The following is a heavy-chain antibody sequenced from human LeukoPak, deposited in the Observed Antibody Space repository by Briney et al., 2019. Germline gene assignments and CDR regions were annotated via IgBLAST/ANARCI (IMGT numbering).Heavy chain of an antibody. Sequence: QPGGSLRLSCAASGFTFSSYSMNWVRQAPGKGLEWVSYISSSSTTIYYADSLKGRFTISRDNGKNSLYLQMNSLRDEDTAVYYCARDRYCGGDCYSNAFDIWGQGTMVTVSS. V-gene: IGHV3-48*02. J-gene: IGHJ3*02. CDR2: ISSSSTTI. D-gene: IGHD2-21*02. CDR1: GFTFSSYS. CDR3: ARDRYCGGDCYSNAFDI.